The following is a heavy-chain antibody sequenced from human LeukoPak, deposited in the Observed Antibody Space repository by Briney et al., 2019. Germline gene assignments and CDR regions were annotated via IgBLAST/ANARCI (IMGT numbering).Heavy chain of an antibody. CDR2: ISSSSDYI. CDR3: VLEYGDYVVYDY. Sequence: GGSLRLSCAASGFTFSGYSMNWVRQAPGKGLEWVSYISSSSDYINYADSVKGRFTISRDNAKNSLYLQMNSLRVEDTAVYCCVLEYGDYVVYDYWGQGTLVTVSS. V-gene: IGHV3-21*01. D-gene: IGHD4-17*01. J-gene: IGHJ4*02. CDR1: GFTFSGYS.